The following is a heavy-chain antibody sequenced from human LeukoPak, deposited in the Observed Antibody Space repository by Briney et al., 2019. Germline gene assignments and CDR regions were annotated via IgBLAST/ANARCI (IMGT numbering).Heavy chain of an antibody. CDR2: IYYSGST. J-gene: IGHJ4*02. Sequence: SETLSLTCAVYGGSFSGYYWSWIRQPPGKGLEWIGYIYYSGSTNYNPSLKSRVTISVDTSKNQFSLKLSSVTAADTAVYYCARVYGDYETHLDYWGQGTLVTVSS. D-gene: IGHD4-17*01. CDR1: GGSFSGYY. CDR3: ARVYGDYETHLDY. V-gene: IGHV4-59*01.